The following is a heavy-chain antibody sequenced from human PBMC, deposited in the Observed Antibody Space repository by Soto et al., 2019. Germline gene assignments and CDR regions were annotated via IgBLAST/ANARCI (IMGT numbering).Heavy chain of an antibody. D-gene: IGHD3-22*01. CDR3: ARHAPYYDSSGHYLNFDY. CDR1: GYSFSAYW. V-gene: IGHV5-51*01. J-gene: IGHJ4*02. CDR2: IYPGDSDT. Sequence: GASLKISCKSSGYSFSAYWIAWVRQMPGKGLEWMGIIYPGDSDTRYSPSFQGQVTISADKSISTAYLQWSSLKASDTAMYYCARHAPYYDSSGHYLNFDYWGQGTLVTVSS.